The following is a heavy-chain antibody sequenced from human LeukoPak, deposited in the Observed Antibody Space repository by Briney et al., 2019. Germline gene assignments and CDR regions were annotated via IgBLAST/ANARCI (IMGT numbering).Heavy chain of an antibody. J-gene: IGHJ4*02. Sequence: PSETLSLTCTVSGGSIRSGDHHWSWIRQPAGKGLEWIGRIYYSGSTYYNPSLESRVTISIDTSKNQFSLKLSSVTAADTAVYYCARHDQIGGRSCFDYWGQGTLVTVSS. CDR3: ARHDQIGGRSCFDY. CDR2: IYYSGST. D-gene: IGHD3-16*01. V-gene: IGHV4-39*01. CDR1: GGSIRSGDHH.